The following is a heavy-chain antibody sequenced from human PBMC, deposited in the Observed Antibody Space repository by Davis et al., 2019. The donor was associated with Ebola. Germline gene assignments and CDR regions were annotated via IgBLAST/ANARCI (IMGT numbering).Heavy chain of an antibody. Sequence: GESLKISCAASGFTFSSYAMSWVRQAPGKGLEWVSAISGSGGSTYYADSVKGRFTISRDNPKNTLYLQMNSLRAEDTAVYYCATIGVAGTGGFDYWGQGTLVTVSS. D-gene: IGHD6-19*01. CDR3: ATIGVAGTGGFDY. J-gene: IGHJ4*02. CDR1: GFTFSSYA. CDR2: ISGSGGST. V-gene: IGHV3-23*01.